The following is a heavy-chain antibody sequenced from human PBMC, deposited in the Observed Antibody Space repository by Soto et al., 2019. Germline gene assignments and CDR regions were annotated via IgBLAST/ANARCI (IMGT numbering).Heavy chain of an antibody. D-gene: IGHD5-12*01. CDR1: GFTFGKYA. CDR3: AKDRGYAGYDFGYCFDH. CDR2: ISGSGGDT. Sequence: EVQLLESGGGLVQPGGSLRLSCAASGFTFGKYAMSWVRQAPGKGLEWVSSISGSGGDTFYAGSVKGRFTISRDISKNTLSLGMDSLRAEDTAVYYCAKDRGYAGYDFGYCFDHWGRGSLVTVSS. V-gene: IGHV3-23*01. J-gene: IGHJ4*02.